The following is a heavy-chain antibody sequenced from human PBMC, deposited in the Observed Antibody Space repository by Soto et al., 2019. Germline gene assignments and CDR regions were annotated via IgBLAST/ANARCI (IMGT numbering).Heavy chain of an antibody. Sequence: ASVKVSCKASGYTFTSYAMHWVRQAPGQRLEWMGWINAGNGNTKYSQKFQGRVTITRDTSASTAYMELSSLRSEDTAVYYCARDDILTGCSTFYYWGQGSLVTVSS. D-gene: IGHD3-9*01. V-gene: IGHV1-3*01. CDR1: GYTFTSYA. J-gene: IGHJ4*02. CDR3: ARDDILTGCSTFYY. CDR2: INAGNGNT.